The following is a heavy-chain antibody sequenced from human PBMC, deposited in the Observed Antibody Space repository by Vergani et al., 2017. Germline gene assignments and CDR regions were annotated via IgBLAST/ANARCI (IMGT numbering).Heavy chain of an antibody. CDR1: GYSFSNYW. D-gene: IGHD2-2*01. CDR3: GRHEMNQFLSKESRWYFDF. CDR2: IYPGDSDT. Sequence: EVQLVQSGAEVKKPGESLKISCKASGYSFSNYWIGWVRQMSGKGLEWMGIIYPGDSDTRYSPSFQGQVTISADKSITTAYLQWGSLRASDTAVYYCGRHEMNQFLSKESRWYFDFWGRGTLVTVSS. J-gene: IGHJ2*01. V-gene: IGHV5-51*01.